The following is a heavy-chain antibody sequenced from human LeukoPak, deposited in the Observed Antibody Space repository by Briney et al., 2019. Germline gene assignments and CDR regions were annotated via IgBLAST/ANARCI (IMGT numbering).Heavy chain of an antibody. CDR2: ISAYNGNT. J-gene: IGHJ4*02. Sequence: ASVKVSCKASGYTFTSYGISWVRQAPGQGLEWMGWISAYNGNTNYAQKLQGRVTMTTDTSTSTAYMELRSLRSDDPAVYYCARDLYLDDNLTGYSRDWGQGTLVTVSS. CDR1: GYTFTSYG. CDR3: ARDLYLDDNLTGYSRD. V-gene: IGHV1-18*01. D-gene: IGHD3-9*01.